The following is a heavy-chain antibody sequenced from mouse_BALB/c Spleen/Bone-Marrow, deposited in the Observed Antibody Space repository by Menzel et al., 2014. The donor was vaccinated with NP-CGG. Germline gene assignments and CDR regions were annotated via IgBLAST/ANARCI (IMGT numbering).Heavy chain of an antibody. V-gene: IGHV1-69*02. Sequence: QVQLQQPGAELVKPGAPVKLSCKASGYTFTDYWMNWVKQRPGRGLEWIGRIDPSDSETHYNQKFKDKATLTVDKSSTTAYIQLSNLTSEDSAVYYCARTAYWGKGTLVTVSA. J-gene: IGHJ3*01. CDR1: GYTFTDYW. CDR3: ARTAY. CDR2: IDPSDSET.